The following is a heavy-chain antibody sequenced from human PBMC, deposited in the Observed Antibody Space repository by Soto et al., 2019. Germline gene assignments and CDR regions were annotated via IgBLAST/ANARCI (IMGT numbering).Heavy chain of an antibody. CDR1: GASISGYY. CDR2: IYATGTT. D-gene: IGHD1-1*01. Sequence: SETLSLTCTVSGASISGYYWSWIRKSAGKGLEWIGRIYATGTTDYNPSIKSRVMMSVDTSKKQFSLRLRSVTAADTAVYYCVRDGTKTLRDWFDPWGQGISVTVSS. V-gene: IGHV4-4*07. CDR3: VRDGTKTLRDWFDP. J-gene: IGHJ5*02.